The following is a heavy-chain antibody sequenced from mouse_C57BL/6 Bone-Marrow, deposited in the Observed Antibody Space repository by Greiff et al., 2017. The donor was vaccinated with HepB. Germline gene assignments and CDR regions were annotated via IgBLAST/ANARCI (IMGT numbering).Heavy chain of an antibody. D-gene: IGHD2-4*01. CDR3: ATFYDYDENYFDY. Sequence: EVQLVESGGGLVKPGGSLKLSCAASGFTFSDYGMHWVRQAPEKGLEWFAYISSGSSTIYYADTVKGRFTISRDNAKNTLFLQMTSLRSEDTAMYYCATFYDYDENYFDYWGQGTTLTVSS. CDR1: GFTFSDYG. V-gene: IGHV5-17*01. CDR2: ISSGSSTI. J-gene: IGHJ2*01.